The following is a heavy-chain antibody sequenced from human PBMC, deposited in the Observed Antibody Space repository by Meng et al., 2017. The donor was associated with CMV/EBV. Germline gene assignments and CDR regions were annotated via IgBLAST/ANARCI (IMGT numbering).Heavy chain of an antibody. V-gene: IGHV4-34*01. CDR1: GGSFSGYY. Sequence: QVQLQQWGAGLLKPSGTLPLTCAVYGGSFSGYYWSWIRQPPGKGLEWIGEINHSGSTNYNPSLKSRVTISVDTSKNQFSLKLSSVTAADTAVYYCARVWDSGWDYWGQGTLVTVS. CDR2: INHSGST. J-gene: IGHJ4*02. CDR3: ARVWDSGWDY. D-gene: IGHD3-22*01.